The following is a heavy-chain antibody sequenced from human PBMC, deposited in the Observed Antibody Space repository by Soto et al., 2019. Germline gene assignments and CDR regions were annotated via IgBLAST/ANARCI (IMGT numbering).Heavy chain of an antibody. CDR3: AKDSGYQLPDNYFYYGLDV. J-gene: IGHJ6*02. CDR1: GFTFTKFA. CDR2: ISYDEIDK. D-gene: IGHD2-2*01. Sequence: GGSLRLSCAASGFTFTKFAMHWVRQTPGKGLEWVAAISYDEIDKKYATSVKGRFTVSRDNVRNTLSLQMNSLRPEDTAVYYCAKDSGYQLPDNYFYYGLDVWAKGPRSPSP. V-gene: IGHV3-30*18.